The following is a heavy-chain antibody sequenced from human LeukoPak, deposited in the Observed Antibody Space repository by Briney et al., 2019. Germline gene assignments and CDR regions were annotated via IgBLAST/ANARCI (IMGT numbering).Heavy chain of an antibody. D-gene: IGHD3-22*01. CDR1: GFTFSSYA. V-gene: IGHV3-30-3*01. J-gene: IGHJ4*02. CDR3: AGGGSPRITMIVVVSLILPDY. Sequence: GGSLRLSCAASGFTFSSYAMHWVRQAPGKGLEWVAVISYDGSNKYYAHSVKGRFTISRDNSKNTLYLQMNSLRAEDTAVYYCAGGGSPRITMIVVVSLILPDYWGQGTLVTVSS. CDR2: ISYDGSNK.